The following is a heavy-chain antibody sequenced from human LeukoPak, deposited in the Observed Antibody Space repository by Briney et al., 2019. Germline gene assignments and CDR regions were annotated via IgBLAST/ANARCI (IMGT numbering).Heavy chain of an antibody. V-gene: IGHV3-7*03. J-gene: IGHJ5*02. CDR2: IKQDGSEK. Sequence: PGGSLRLSCAASGFTFSSYWMSWVRQAPGKGLEWVANIKQDGSEKYYVDSVKGRFTISRDNAKNSLYLQMNSLRVEDTAMYYCASLDTAKQPLANHWGQGTLVTVSS. CDR1: GFTFSSYW. CDR3: ASLDTAKQPLANH. D-gene: IGHD5-18*01.